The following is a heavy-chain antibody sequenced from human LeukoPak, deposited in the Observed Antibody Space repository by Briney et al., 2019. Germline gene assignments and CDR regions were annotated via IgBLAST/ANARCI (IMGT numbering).Heavy chain of an antibody. Sequence: GRSLRLSCAASGFTFDDYAMHWVRQAPGKGLEWVSGISWNSGSTYYADSVKGRFTISRDNSKNTLYLQMNSLRAEDTAVYYCAKLQGYYYDSSGYYYFDYWGQGTLVTVSS. CDR3: AKLQGYYYDSSGYYYFDY. J-gene: IGHJ4*02. CDR2: ISWNSGST. V-gene: IGHV3-9*01. CDR1: GFTFDDYA. D-gene: IGHD3-22*01.